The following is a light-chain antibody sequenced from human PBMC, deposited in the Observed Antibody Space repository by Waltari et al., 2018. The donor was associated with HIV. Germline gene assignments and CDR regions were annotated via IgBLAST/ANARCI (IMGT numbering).Light chain of an antibody. CDR3: GTWDNSLKAGV. CDR1: NSNIGNHY. J-gene: IGLJ3*02. V-gene: IGLV1-51*01. CDR2: DNT. Sequence: QSVLTQPPSVSAAPGQKVTISCSGSNSNIGNHYVAWYQQFPGTAPKLLIFDNTDRPSGIPDRFSGSKSGTSATLGITGLQIGDEADYYCGTWDNSLKAGVFGGGTRLTVL.